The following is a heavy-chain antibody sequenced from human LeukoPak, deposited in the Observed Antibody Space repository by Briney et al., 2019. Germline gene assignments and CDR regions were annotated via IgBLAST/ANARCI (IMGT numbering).Heavy chain of an antibody. V-gene: IGHV3-49*04. CDR2: IRSKAYGGTT. Sequence: PGGSLRLSCTASGFTFGDYAMSWVRQAPGKGLEWVGFIRSKAYGGTTEYAASVKGRFTISRDDSKSIAYLQMNSLKTEDTAVYYCTRDRVYVWGSPGDYYYMDVWGKGTTVTVSS. J-gene: IGHJ6*03. D-gene: IGHD3-16*01. CDR3: TRDRVYVWGSPGDYYYMDV. CDR1: GFTFGDYA.